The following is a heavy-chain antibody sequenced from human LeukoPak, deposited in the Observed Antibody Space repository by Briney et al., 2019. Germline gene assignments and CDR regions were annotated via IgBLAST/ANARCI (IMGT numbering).Heavy chain of an antibody. J-gene: IGHJ4*02. D-gene: IGHD4-17*01. CDR2: IYYSGST. V-gene: IGHV4-30-4*08. CDR1: GGSISSGDYY. CDR3: ARFYGDYSRFDY. Sequence: PSQTLSLTCTVSGGSISSGDYYWSWIRQPPGKGLEWIGYIYYSGSTYYNPSLKSRVTISVDTSKNQFSLNLRSVTAADTAVYYCARFYGDYSRFDYWGQGTLVTVSS.